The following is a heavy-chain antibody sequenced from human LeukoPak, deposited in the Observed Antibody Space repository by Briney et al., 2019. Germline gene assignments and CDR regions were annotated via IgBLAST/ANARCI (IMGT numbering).Heavy chain of an antibody. CDR1: GFTFSSYG. CDR3: ARFGQFPWGYYYDSSGYL. Sequence: GGTLRLSCAASGFTFSSYGMNWVRQAPGKGLVWVSRINSDGSSTSYADSVKGRFTISRDNAKNTLYLQMNSLRAEDTAVYYCARFGQFPWGYYYDSSGYLWGQGTLVTVSS. CDR2: INSDGSST. V-gene: IGHV3-74*01. D-gene: IGHD3-22*01. J-gene: IGHJ4*02.